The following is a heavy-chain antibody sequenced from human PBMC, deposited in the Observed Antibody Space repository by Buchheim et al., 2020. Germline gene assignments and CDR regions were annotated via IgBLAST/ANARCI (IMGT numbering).Heavy chain of an antibody. CDR1: GGSISTYY. CDR2: SYYTGST. Sequence: QVQLQESGPGLVKPSETLSLTCAVSGGSISTYYWSWIRQPPGKRLEWIGYSYYTGSTRYNPSLKSRVTISLDTSMNQFSLKLSSVTAADTAVYYCARHGDRHDFWSSYYSAGSWFDPWGQGTL. V-gene: IGHV4-59*08. J-gene: IGHJ5*02. D-gene: IGHD3-3*01. CDR3: ARHGDRHDFWSSYYSAGSWFDP.